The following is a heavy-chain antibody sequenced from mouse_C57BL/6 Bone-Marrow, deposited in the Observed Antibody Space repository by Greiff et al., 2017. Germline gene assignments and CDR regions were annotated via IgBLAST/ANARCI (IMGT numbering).Heavy chain of an antibody. CDR1: GYTFTSYG. J-gene: IGHJ4*01. Sequence: VKLMESGAELARPGASVKLSCKASGYTFTSYGISWVKQRTGQGLEWIGEIYPRSGNTHYNEKFKGKATLTADKSSSTAYMELRSLTSDDSAVYFCAREGMGLRLYAMDYWGQGTSVTVSS. CDR2: IYPRSGNT. CDR3: AREGMGLRLYAMDY. D-gene: IGHD1-1*01. V-gene: IGHV1-81*01.